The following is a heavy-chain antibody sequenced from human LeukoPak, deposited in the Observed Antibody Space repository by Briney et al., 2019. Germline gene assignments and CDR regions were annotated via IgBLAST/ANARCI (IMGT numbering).Heavy chain of an antibody. D-gene: IGHD6-19*01. CDR2: IYTSGST. V-gene: IGHV4-4*07. CDR1: GYSISSGYY. CDR3: ARDEGYSSGWYTDAFDI. J-gene: IGHJ3*02. Sequence: PSETLSLTCAVSGYSISSGYYWGWIRQPAGKGLEWIGRIYTSGSTNYNPSLKSRVTMSVDTSKNQFSLNLSSVTAADTAVYYCARDEGYSSGWYTDAFDIWGRGTMVTVSS.